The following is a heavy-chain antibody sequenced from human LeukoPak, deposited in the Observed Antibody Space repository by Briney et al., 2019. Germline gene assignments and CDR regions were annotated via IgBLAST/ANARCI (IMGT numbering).Heavy chain of an antibody. CDR2: INTGSST. J-gene: IGHJ4*02. CDR1: GFSFCSHW. Sequence: GGSLTLSCAASGFSFCSHWMHWVRQAAGKGLVWVSRINTGSSTSYADSVKGRFTMSRDNAKNTLYLQMNSLRAEDTAVYYCARGVSNSGATNFDLWGQGTLVTVSS. D-gene: IGHD4-23*01. CDR3: ARGVSNSGATNFDL. V-gene: IGHV3-74*01.